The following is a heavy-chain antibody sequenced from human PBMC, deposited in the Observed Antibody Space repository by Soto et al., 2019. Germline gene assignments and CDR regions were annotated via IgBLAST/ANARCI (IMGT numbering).Heavy chain of an antibody. CDR3: VRPRPSGENYGMDV. CDR2: LYTEGTT. Sequence: GGSLRLSCVASGLTVSHNYMAWVRQAPEMGLEWVSILYTEGTTYYADSVKGRFTISRDSSKNTLFLQMDSLRAEDTAVYYCVRPRPSGENYGMDVWGQGTTVSVSS. D-gene: IGHD3-16*01. J-gene: IGHJ6*02. V-gene: IGHV3-53*01. CDR1: GLTVSHNY.